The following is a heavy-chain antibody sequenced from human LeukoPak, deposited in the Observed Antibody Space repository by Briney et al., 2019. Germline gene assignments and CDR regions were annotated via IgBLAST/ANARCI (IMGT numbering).Heavy chain of an antibody. CDR3: ARGVAGDRDFDY. CDR1: GGSISSGGYY. J-gene: IGHJ4*02. CDR2: IYYSGST. D-gene: IGHD6-19*01. Sequence: SQTLSLTCTVSGGSISSGGYYWSWIRQHPGKGLEWIGYIYYSGSTYYNPSLKSRVTISVDTSKNQFPLKLSSVTAADAAVYYCARGVAGDRDFDYWGQGTLVTVSS. V-gene: IGHV4-31*03.